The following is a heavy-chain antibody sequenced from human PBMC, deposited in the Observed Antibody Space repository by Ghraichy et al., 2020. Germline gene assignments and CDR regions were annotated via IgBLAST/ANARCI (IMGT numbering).Heavy chain of an antibody. CDR2: INGDGSGT. CDR1: GLTFSNYW. D-gene: IGHD3-10*01. Sequence: GESLNISCAASGLTFSNYWMHWVRQAPGKELMWVSRINGDGSGTTYADSVKGRFTISRDNARNTVHLQLNRLRAEDTAVYFCATGRGHYYDLWGRGTLVTVSS. CDR3: ATGRGHYYDL. V-gene: IGHV3-74*03. J-gene: IGHJ2*01.